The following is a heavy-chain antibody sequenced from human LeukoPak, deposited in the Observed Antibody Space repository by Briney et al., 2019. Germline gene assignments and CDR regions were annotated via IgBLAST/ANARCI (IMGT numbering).Heavy chain of an antibody. Sequence: AGGSLRLSCAASGFTFSSYAMSWVRQAPGKGLEWVSGISGSTYYADSVKGRFTISRDNSKNTLYLQMNSLRAEDTAVYYCANGGLYAHYFDYWGQGTLVTVSS. V-gene: IGHV3-23*01. D-gene: IGHD2-2*02. CDR3: ANGGLYAHYFDY. CDR1: GFTFSSYA. J-gene: IGHJ4*02. CDR2: ISGST.